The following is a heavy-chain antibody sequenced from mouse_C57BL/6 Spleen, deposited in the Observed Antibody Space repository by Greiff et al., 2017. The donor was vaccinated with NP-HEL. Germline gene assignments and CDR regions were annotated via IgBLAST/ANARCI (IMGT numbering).Heavy chain of an antibody. Sequence: VQLQQSGAELVRPGTSVTVSCKASGYAFTNYLIEWVKQRPGQGLEWIGVINPGSGGTNYNEKFKGKATLTADKSSSTAYMQLSSLTSEDSAVYFCARRPADGNWYLDVWGTGTTGTVSS. CDR3: ARRPADGNWYLDV. CDR2: INPGSGGT. CDR1: GYAFTNYL. J-gene: IGHJ1*03. V-gene: IGHV1-54*01.